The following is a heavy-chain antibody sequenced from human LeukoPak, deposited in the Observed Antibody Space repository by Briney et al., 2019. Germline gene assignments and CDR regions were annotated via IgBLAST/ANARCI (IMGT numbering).Heavy chain of an antibody. J-gene: IGHJ4*02. CDR2: ISGSGGST. V-gene: IGHV3-23*01. D-gene: IGHD1-26*01. Sequence: PGASLRLSCAASGFTFSSYAMSWVRQAPGKGLEWVSAISGSGGSTYYADYVKGRFTISRDNSKNTLYLQMNSLRAEDTAVYYCAKAPKWEPKREFWGQGTLVTVSS. CDR1: GFTFSSYA. CDR3: AKAPKWEPKREF.